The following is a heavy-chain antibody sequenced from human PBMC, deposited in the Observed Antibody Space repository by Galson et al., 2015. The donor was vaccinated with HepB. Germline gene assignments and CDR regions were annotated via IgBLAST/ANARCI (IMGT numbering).Heavy chain of an antibody. D-gene: IGHD3-3*01. J-gene: IGHJ6*02. Sequence: SLRLSCAASGFTFSDYYMSWIRQAPGKGLEWVSYISSSGSTIYYADSVKGRFTISRDNAKNSLYLQMNSLRDEDTAVYYCARDQTVLRFLEYYYYGMDVWGQGTTVTVSS. CDR2: ISSSGSTI. CDR3: ARDQTVLRFLEYYYYGMDV. V-gene: IGHV3-11*04. CDR1: GFTFSDYY.